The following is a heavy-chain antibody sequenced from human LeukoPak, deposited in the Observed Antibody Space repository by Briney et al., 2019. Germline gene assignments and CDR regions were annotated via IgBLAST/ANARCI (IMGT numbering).Heavy chain of an antibody. D-gene: IGHD2-15*01. V-gene: IGHV3-30*18. Sequence: GGSLRLSCAASGFTFSSYGMHWVRQAPGKGLESVAVISYDGSNKYYADSVKGRFTISRDNSKNTLYLQMNSLRAEDTAVYYCAKDRSLVVVAASFDYWGQGTLVTVSS. CDR2: ISYDGSNK. CDR1: GFTFSSYG. CDR3: AKDRSLVVVAASFDY. J-gene: IGHJ4*02.